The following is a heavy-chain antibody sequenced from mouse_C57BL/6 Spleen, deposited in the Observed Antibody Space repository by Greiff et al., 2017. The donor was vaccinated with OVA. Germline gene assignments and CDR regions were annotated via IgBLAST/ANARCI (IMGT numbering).Heavy chain of an antibody. CDR2: IDPEDGDT. CDR1: GFNIKDYY. D-gene: IGHD3-2*02. J-gene: IGHJ4*01. CDR3: TTGGSSGYGAMDY. Sequence: EVQLQQSGAELVRPGASVKLSCTASGFNIKDYYMHWVKQRPEQGLEWIGRIDPEDGDTEYAPKFQGKATMTADTSSNTAYLQLSSLTSEDTAVYYCTTGGSSGYGAMDYWGQGTSVTVSS. V-gene: IGHV14-1*01.